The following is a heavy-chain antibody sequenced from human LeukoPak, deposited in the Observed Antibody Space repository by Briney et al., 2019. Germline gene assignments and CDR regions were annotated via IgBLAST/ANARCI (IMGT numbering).Heavy chain of an antibody. D-gene: IGHD3-10*01. V-gene: IGHV3-53*05. CDR1: GFTVSSNY. CDR2: LYSGGIT. J-gene: IGHJ4*02. Sequence: GGSLRLSCAASGFTVSSNYMSWVRQAPGKGLEWVSVLYSGGITYYADSVKGRFTISRDNSKNTLYLQMNSLRAEDTAVYYCARDLSPVVRASPMGYWGQGTLVTVSS. CDR3: ARDLSPVVRASPMGY.